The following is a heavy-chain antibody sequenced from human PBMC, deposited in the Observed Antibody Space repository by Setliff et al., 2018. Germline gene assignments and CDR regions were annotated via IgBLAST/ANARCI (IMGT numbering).Heavy chain of an antibody. CDR1: GYTLSNSI. V-gene: IGHV1-18*01. J-gene: IGHJ4*02. CDR2: ISGYSGNT. Sequence: ASVKVSCKASGYTLSNSILSWVRQAPGQGLEWMGWISGYSGNTKYAQKFQGRVTMTTDTSTSTAYLELRSLTSDDTAVYYCSRLVRYCTTTSCQGASGAEFWGQGTLVTVSS. D-gene: IGHD2-2*01. CDR3: SRLVRYCTTTSCQGASGAEF.